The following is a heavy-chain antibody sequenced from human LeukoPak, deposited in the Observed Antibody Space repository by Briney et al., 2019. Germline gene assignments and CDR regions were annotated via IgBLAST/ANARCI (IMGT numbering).Heavy chain of an antibody. J-gene: IGHJ6*03. CDR1: GFTFSYYG. CDR3: ARDPYSGSYGNYYYYFMDV. Sequence: GGSLRLSCAASGFTFSYYGMNWVRQAPGKGLEWVSGVTGSGTSTYYADSVRGRFTISRDNSKNTLYLQMNSLRAEDTAVYYCARDPYSGSYGNYYYYFMDVWGKGTTVTISS. CDR2: VTGSGTST. D-gene: IGHD1-26*01. V-gene: IGHV3-23*01.